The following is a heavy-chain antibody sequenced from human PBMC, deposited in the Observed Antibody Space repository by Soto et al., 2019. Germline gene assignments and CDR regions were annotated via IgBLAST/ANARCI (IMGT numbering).Heavy chain of an antibody. D-gene: IGHD3-10*01. Sequence: ETLSLTCAVSVGSSISTKWWTWVRQPPGKGLEWTGEIYHSGTTNYNPSLKSRVTISVDKSKNQFSLKLNSVTAADTAVYYCAARNDGSGSLDYWGQGTLVTVSS. CDR2: IYHSGTT. J-gene: IGHJ4*02. CDR3: AARNDGSGSLDY. V-gene: IGHV4-4*02. CDR1: VGSSISTKW.